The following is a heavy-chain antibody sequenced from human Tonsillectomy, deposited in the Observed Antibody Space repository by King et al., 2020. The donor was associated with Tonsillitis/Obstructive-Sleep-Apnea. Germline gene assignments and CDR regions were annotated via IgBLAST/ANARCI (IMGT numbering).Heavy chain of an antibody. CDR3: ASPKVGAVFDY. J-gene: IGHJ4*02. CDR1: GFAFSRYA. CDR2: MSYDGSHK. D-gene: IGHD3-16*01. Sequence: VQLVESGGDIVQPGRSLRLSCAASGFAFSRYAMHWVRQAPGKGLEWVAVMSYDGSHKYYADSVKGRFTISRDNSKNTLYLQMNSLRAEDTAVYYCASPKVGAVFDYWGQGTLVTVSS. V-gene: IGHV3-30*01.